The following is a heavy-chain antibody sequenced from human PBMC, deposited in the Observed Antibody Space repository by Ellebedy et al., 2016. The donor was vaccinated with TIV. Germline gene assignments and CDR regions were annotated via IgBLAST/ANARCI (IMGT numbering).Heavy chain of an antibody. CDR3: AKDHLDIVVVPAASYYYYYMDV. J-gene: IGHJ6*03. D-gene: IGHD2-2*01. CDR2: ISGSATTT. Sequence: GGSLRLXCAASGFTFSSYAMSWVRQAPGKGLEWVSAISGSATTTYYADSVKGRFTTSRDNSKNTLYLQMNSLRAEDTALYYCAKDHLDIVVVPAASYYYYYMDVWGKGTTVTVSS. V-gene: IGHV3-23*01. CDR1: GFTFSSYA.